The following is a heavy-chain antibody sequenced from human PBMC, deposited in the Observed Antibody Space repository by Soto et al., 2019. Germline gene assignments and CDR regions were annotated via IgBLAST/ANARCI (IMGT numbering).Heavy chain of an antibody. V-gene: IGHV3-30*03. D-gene: IGHD3-9*01. CDR1: GFIFSNYG. J-gene: IGHJ5*02. CDR2: ISYDGSNK. CDR3: ARDLFAGQQLVIPWFEP. Sequence: PGGSLRLSCEASGFIFSNYGMHWVRQAPGKGLEWVGVISYDGSNKYYAGSVKGRFTISRDNSKNTLYLQMNSLRAEDTAVYFCARDLFAGQQLVIPWFEPWGQGTQVTV.